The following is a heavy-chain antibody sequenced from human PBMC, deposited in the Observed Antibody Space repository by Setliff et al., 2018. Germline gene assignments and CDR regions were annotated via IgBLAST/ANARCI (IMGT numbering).Heavy chain of an antibody. CDR1: GYTFTTYD. D-gene: IGHD5-12*01. CDR2: ISAYNGNT. J-gene: IGHJ6*02. Sequence: ASVKVSCKASGYTFTTYDINWVRQAPGQGLEWMGWISAYNGNTNYAQKLQGRVTMTTDTSTSTAYMELRSLRSDDTAVYYCARDPASSGYDTYYYYYYGMDVWGQGTTVTVSS. V-gene: IGHV1-18*01. CDR3: ARDPASSGYDTYYYYYYGMDV.